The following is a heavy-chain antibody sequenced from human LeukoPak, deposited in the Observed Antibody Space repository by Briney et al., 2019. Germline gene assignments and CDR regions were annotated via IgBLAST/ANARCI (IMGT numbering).Heavy chain of an antibody. CDR2: ISYDGSNK. CDR3: ARENGEQLWPYFDY. V-gene: IGHV3-30*04. Sequence: GRSLRLSCAASGFTFSSYAMHWVRQAPGKGLEWVAVISYDGSNKYYADSVKGRFTTSRDNSKNTLYLQMNSLRAEDTAVYYCARENGEQLWPYFDYWGQGTLVTVSS. CDR1: GFTFSSYA. D-gene: IGHD5-18*01. J-gene: IGHJ4*02.